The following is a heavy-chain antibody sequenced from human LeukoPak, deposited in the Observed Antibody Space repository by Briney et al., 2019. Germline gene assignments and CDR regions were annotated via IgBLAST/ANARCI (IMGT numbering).Heavy chain of an antibody. V-gene: IGHV4-4*07. CDR2: IYTSGST. D-gene: IGHD6-19*01. J-gene: IGHJ5*02. CDR3: ARRGYSSGWYKRWFDP. Sequence: SETLSLTCTVSGGSISSFYWSWIRQPAGKGLEWIGRIYTSGSTNYNPSLKSRVTMSVDTSKNQFSLKLSSVTAADTAVYYCARRGYSSGWYKRWFDPWGQGTLVTVSS. CDR1: GGSISSFY.